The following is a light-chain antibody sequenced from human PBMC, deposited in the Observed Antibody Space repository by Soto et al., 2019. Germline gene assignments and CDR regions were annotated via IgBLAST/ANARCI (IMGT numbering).Light chain of an antibody. Sequence: EIVMTQSPATLSLSPGERATLSCRASQSVSSSYLSWYQQKPGQAPRLLIYDTSSRATGIPDRFSGSGSGTDFTLTISRLEPEDFAVFFCQQYGTSEIIFGQGTRLEI. V-gene: IGKV3-20*01. CDR3: QQYGTSEII. J-gene: IGKJ5*01. CDR2: DTS. CDR1: QSVSSSY.